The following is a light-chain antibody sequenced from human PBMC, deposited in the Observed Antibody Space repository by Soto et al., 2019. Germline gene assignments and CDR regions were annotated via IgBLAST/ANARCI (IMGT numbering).Light chain of an antibody. CDR3: QQYYNLPWT. V-gene: IGKV4-1*01. Sequence: DIVMTQSPDSLAVSLGERATVNCKPSQSVLSSSNNKNALAWYQQRPGHPPRLLLYWASVRESGVPDRFSGSWSGTDFTLTISRLQAEDVAVYYCQQYYNLPWTFGQGTKVEIK. CDR2: WAS. CDR1: QSVLSSSNNKNA. J-gene: IGKJ1*01.